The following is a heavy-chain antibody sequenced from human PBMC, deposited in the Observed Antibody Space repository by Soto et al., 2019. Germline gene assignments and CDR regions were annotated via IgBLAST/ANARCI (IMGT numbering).Heavy chain of an antibody. Sequence: PSETLSLTCAVYGGSFSGYYWSWIRQPPGKGLEWIGEINHSGSTNYNPSLKSRVTISVDKSKNQFSLKLSSVTAADTAVYYCARAPGNTAMHLGFDYWGQGTLVTVSS. J-gene: IGHJ4*02. CDR1: GGSFSGYY. CDR3: ARAPGNTAMHLGFDY. CDR2: INHSGST. D-gene: IGHD5-18*01. V-gene: IGHV4-34*01.